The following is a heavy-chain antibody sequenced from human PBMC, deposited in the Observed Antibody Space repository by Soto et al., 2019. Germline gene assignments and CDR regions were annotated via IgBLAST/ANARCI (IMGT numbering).Heavy chain of an antibody. CDR3: ARGMDRKIGLFDL. Sequence: QVQLQEAGPGLVKPSETLSITCNVSGGSMSGLYWSWIRQSPLKGLEWIGYVYSNGATNYNPSFKGRVTLSVDTSKNQFSLKPTSVTAADTAVYYCARGMDRKIGLFDLWGPGNLITVAS. V-gene: IGHV4-59*11. CDR2: VYSNGAT. J-gene: IGHJ5*02. D-gene: IGHD3-16*01. CDR1: GGSMSGLY.